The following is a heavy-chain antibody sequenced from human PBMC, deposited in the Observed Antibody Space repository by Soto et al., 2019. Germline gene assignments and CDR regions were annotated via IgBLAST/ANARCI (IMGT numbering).Heavy chain of an antibody. CDR3: ARLADAMADAEYFQH. D-gene: IGHD6-19*01. CDR2: IIPIFGTA. V-gene: IGHV1-69*01. Sequence: QVQLVQSGAEVKKPGSSVKVSCKASGGTFSSYAISWVRQAPGQGLEWMGGIIPIFGTANYAQKFQGRVTITADESTITAYMELRSLRSEDTAVYYCARLADAMADAEYFQHWGQGTLLTVSS. CDR1: GGTFSSYA. J-gene: IGHJ1*01.